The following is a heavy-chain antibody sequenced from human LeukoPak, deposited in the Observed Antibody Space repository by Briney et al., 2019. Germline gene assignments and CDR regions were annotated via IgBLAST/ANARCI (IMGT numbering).Heavy chain of an antibody. D-gene: IGHD6-13*01. CDR3: ARAHGSSSSNWCDP. CDR2: IYYSGST. Sequence: SQTLSLTCTVSGGSISSGGYYWSWIRQHPGKGLEWIGYIYYSGSTYYNPSLKSRVTISVDTSKNQFSLKLSSVTAADTAVYYCARAHGSSSSNWCDPWGQGTLVTVSS. V-gene: IGHV4-31*03. J-gene: IGHJ5*02. CDR1: GGSISSGGYY.